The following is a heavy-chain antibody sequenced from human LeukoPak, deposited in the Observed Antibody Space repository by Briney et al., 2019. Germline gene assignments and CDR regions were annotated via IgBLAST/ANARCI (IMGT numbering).Heavy chain of an antibody. CDR2: IYYSGRT. V-gene: IGHV4-59*01. J-gene: IGHJ4*02. D-gene: IGHD4-17*01. Sequence: PSETLSLTCTISGGSISNSYWGWIRQPPGKGLECLGYIYYSGRTNYNPSLKSRVTISIDSSENQLSLKLTSVSAADTAVYYCAKSPYGEYYFDYWGQGTLVTVST. CDR1: GGSISNSY. CDR3: AKSPYGEYYFDY.